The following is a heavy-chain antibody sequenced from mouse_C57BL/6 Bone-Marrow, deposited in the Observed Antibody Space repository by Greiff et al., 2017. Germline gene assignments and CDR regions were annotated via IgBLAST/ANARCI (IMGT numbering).Heavy chain of an antibody. CDR2: IDPANGNT. CDR3: AREGVYYGSPWFAY. CDR1: GFNIKNSY. V-gene: IGHV14-3*01. Sequence: VQLQQSVAELVRPGASVKLSCTASGFNIKNSYMHWVKQTPEQGLEWIGRIDPANGNTKYAPKFQGKVTITADTPANTAYLQLSSLTSEDTAIYYCAREGVYYGSPWFAYWGQGTLVTVSA. D-gene: IGHD1-1*01. J-gene: IGHJ3*01.